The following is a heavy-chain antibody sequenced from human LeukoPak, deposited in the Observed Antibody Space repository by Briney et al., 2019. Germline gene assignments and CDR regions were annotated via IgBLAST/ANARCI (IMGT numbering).Heavy chain of an antibody. D-gene: IGHD3-10*01. V-gene: IGHV3-7*05. J-gene: IGHJ4*02. CDR2: INPDETEK. CDR1: GFTFSGYW. Sequence: GGSLRPSCAASGFTFSGYWMSWVRQAPGKGLEWVANINPDETEKYYVDSVKGRFTISRDNAKNSLYLQVNSLRAEDTAMYYCARGGSLYFDYWGQGTLVTVSS. CDR3: ARGGSLYFDY.